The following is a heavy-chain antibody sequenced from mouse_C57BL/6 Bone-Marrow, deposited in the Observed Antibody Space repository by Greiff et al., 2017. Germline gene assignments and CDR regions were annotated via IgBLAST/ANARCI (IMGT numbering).Heavy chain of an antibody. J-gene: IGHJ1*03. Sequence: EVQLVESGGGLVQPGGSLSLSCAASGFTFTDYYMSWVRQPPGKALEWLGFIRNKANGYTTEYSASVKGRFTISRDNSQSILYLQMNALRAEDSATYYCATSLPLVFGVWGTGTTVTVSS. CDR3: ATSLPLVFGV. V-gene: IGHV7-3*01. CDR1: GFTFTDYY. D-gene: IGHD1-2*01. CDR2: IRNKANGYTT.